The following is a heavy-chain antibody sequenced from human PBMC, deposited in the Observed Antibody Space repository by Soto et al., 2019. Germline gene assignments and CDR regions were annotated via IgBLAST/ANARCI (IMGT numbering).Heavy chain of an antibody. Sequence: PGGSLRLSCAASGFTFSDYYMSWVRQTPGKGLEWVSYISSTSSYTNYADSVKGRFTISRDNAKNSLVLQMNSLRAEDTAVYYCVRDRGYAAVGECWGRGTLVTVSS. CDR2: ISSTSSYT. D-gene: IGHD6-13*01. CDR1: GFTFSDYY. V-gene: IGHV3-11*05. J-gene: IGHJ4*02. CDR3: VRDRGYAAVGEC.